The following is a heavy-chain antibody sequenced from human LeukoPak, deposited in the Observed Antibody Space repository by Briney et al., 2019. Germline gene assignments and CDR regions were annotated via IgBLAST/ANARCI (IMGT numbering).Heavy chain of an antibody. CDR1: GVTFSSYA. CDR3: AGRSKFIAAAGTWYFDY. V-gene: IGHV1-69*05. CDR2: IIPIFGTA. D-gene: IGHD6-13*01. Sequence: SVKVSCKASGVTFSSYAISWVRQAPGQGLEWMGGIIPIFGTANYAQKFQGRVTITTDESTSTAYMELSSLRSEDTAVYYCAGRSKFIAAAGTWYFDYWGQGTLVTVSS. J-gene: IGHJ4*02.